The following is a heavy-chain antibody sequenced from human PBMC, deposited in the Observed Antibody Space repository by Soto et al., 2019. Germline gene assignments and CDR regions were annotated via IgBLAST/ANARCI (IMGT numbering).Heavy chain of an antibody. CDR2: IFNTGST. CDR1: GGSISSYY. V-gene: IGHV4-59*01. CDR3: ARGRLTAAGKAFDY. D-gene: IGHD6-13*01. Sequence: QVQLQESGPGLVKPSETLSLTCTVSGGSISSYYWSWIRQPPGKGLEWIGHIFNTGSTNYNPSLKSRVTISMDTSKNQFSLKLSSVTAADTAVYYCARGRLTAAGKAFDYWGQGTLVTVSS. J-gene: IGHJ4*02.